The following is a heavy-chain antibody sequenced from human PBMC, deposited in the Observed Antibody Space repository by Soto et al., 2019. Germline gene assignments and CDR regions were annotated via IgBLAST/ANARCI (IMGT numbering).Heavy chain of an antibody. CDR1: GFTVSSNY. CDR2: IYSGGST. V-gene: IGHV3-53*01. CDR3: ARGPQAGPRTYYYDSSGYYYYY. D-gene: IGHD3-22*01. Sequence: PGGSLRLSCAASGFTVSSNYMSWVRQAPGEGLEWVSVIYSGGSTYYADSVKGRFTISRDNSKNTLYLQMNSLRAEDTAVYYCARGPQAGPRTYYYDSSGYYYYYWGQGTLVTVSS. J-gene: IGHJ4*02.